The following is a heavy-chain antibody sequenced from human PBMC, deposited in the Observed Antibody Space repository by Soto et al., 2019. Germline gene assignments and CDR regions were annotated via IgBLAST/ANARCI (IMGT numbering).Heavy chain of an antibody. CDR3: GRGRYGDY. D-gene: IGHD1-1*01. Sequence: QVHLVQSGAEVKKPGASVKVSCKASGYTFTSYGITWVRQAPGQGLEWMGWISAHNGTTDYAQKLQGRVIVTRDTSSGRAYMELGGLVSDDTAVYYCGRGRYGDYWGQGALVTVSS. CDR1: GYTFTSYG. V-gene: IGHV1-18*01. J-gene: IGHJ4*02. CDR2: ISAHNGTT.